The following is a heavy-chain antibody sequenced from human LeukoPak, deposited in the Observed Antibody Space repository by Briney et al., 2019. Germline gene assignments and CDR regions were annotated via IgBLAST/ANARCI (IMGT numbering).Heavy chain of an antibody. V-gene: IGHV3-48*04. Sequence: GGSLRLSCVASRFAFSSSSMNWVRQAPGKGLEWISYISSSSDTLYYADSVKGRFTISRDNAKNSLYLQMNSLRAEDTAVYYCASFYEGWGQGTLVTVSS. CDR1: RFAFSSSS. J-gene: IGHJ4*02. CDR3: ASFYEG. D-gene: IGHD3-16*01. CDR2: ISSSSDTL.